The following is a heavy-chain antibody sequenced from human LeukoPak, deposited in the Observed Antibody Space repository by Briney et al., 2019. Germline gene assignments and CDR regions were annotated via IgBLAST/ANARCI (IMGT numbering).Heavy chain of an antibody. Sequence: SETLSLTCTVSGGSISGYYWSWIRQPPGKGMEWIGYIHYSGSTNYNPSLKSRLTIFLDTSKNQLALKLNSVTAADTAVYYCVRDFIAAASGAFDIWGQGTTVTVSS. V-gene: IGHV4-59*01. CDR2: IHYSGST. CDR3: VRDFIAAASGAFDI. J-gene: IGHJ3*02. CDR1: GGSISGYY. D-gene: IGHD6-13*01.